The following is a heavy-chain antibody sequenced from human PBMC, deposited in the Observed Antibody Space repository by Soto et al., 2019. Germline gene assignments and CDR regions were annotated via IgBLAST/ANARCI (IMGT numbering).Heavy chain of an antibody. D-gene: IGHD6-6*01. J-gene: IGHJ6*04. CDR2: IKQDGSEE. Sequence: EVQLVESGGGLVQPGGSLRLSCAASGFTFSSYWMSWFRQAPGKGLEWVANIKQDGSEENYVDSVKGRFTISRDNAKNALYLQMNSLRVEATAVSSCARETAARLWGKGTTVTVSS. CDR1: GFTFSSYW. CDR3: ARETAARL. V-gene: IGHV3-7*01.